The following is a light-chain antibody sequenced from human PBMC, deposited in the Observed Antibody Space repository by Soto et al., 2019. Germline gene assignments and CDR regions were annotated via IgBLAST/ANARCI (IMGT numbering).Light chain of an antibody. CDR1: SSNIGSHT. CDR2: SNT. Sequence: QYVLTQPPSASGTPGQTIAISCSGGSSNIGSHTVNWYQQLPGTAPRLLIYSNTQRPSGVPDRFSGSKSGTSASLAISGLQSESEGDYYCAAWDDSLNGVVFGGGTKVTVL. V-gene: IGLV1-44*01. CDR3: AAWDDSLNGVV. J-gene: IGLJ2*01.